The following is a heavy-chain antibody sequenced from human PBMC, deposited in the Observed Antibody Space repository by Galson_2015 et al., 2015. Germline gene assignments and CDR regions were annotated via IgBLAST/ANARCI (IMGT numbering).Heavy chain of an antibody. V-gene: IGHV3-23*01. D-gene: IGHD2-21*02. J-gene: IGHJ4*02. CDR1: GFTFSSSA. CDR3: AKDRRAVVMSAIDY. CDR2: LSHTGSSI. Sequence: SLRLSCAASGFTFSSSAMNWVRQAPGKGLEWVSALSHTGSSIYYADSVKGRFTISRDSSKNTLYLHLNSLRADDTAVYYCAKDRRAVVMSAIDYWGQGTKVTVSS.